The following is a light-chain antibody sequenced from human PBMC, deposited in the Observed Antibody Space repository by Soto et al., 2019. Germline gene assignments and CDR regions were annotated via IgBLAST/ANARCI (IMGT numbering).Light chain of an antibody. CDR3: QQCNNWPQWT. V-gene: IGKV3D-20*02. J-gene: IGKJ1*01. CDR1: QSVTSSF. CDR2: GTS. Sequence: EVLLTQSPGTLSLSPGDRATLSCRASQSVTSSFLAWYQQKPGQAPRLLIYGTSSRATGIPDRFSGSGSGTDFTLTISRLEPEDFAVYYCQQCNNWPQWTFGQGTKVDI.